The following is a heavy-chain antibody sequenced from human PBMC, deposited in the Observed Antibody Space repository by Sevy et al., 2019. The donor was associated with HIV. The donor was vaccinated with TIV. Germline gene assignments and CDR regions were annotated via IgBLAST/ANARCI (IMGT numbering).Heavy chain of an antibody. V-gene: IGHV1-2*02. J-gene: IGHJ3*02. Sequence: ASVKVSCKASGYTFTGYYMHWVRQAPGQGLEWMGWINPNSGGTNYAQKFQGRVTMTRDTSISTAYMELSRLRSDETAVYYCARGRDSGSYYNAFDIWGQGTMVTVSS. D-gene: IGHD1-26*01. CDR3: ARGRDSGSYYNAFDI. CDR2: INPNSGGT. CDR1: GYTFTGYY.